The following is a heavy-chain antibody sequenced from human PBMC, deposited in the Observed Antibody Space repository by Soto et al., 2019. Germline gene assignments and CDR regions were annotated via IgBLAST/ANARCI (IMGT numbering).Heavy chain of an antibody. CDR2: IYHSGKT. J-gene: IGHJ4*02. V-gene: IGHV4-4*02. D-gene: IGHD2-8*02. Sequence: QVQLQESGPGLVEPSGTLSLTCTVSGDSISSDWWTWVRQPPGKGLEWIGEIYHSGKTNYNPSLKSRVIISIDKSKDKFSLELSSVTAADTAVYYCATRRRSGPLWGQGTLVTISS. CDR1: GDSISSDW. CDR3: ATRRRSGPL.